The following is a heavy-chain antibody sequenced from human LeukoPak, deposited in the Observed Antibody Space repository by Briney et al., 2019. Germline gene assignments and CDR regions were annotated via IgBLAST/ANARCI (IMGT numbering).Heavy chain of an antibody. V-gene: IGHV3-11*06. J-gene: IGHJ4*02. CDR3: ARADDDTGYSSSPTG. CDR2: ISSSSSYT. D-gene: IGHD6-13*01. Sequence: GGSLRLSCAASGFTFSDYYMSWIRQAPGKGLEWVSYISSSSSYTNYAGSVKGRFTISRDNAKNSLYLQMNSLRAEDTAVYYCARADDDTGYSSSPTGWGQGTLVTVSS. CDR1: GFTFSDYY.